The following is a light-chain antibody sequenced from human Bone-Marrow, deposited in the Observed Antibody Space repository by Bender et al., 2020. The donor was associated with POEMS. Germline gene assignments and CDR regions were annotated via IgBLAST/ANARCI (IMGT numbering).Light chain of an antibody. CDR2: EVN. V-gene: IGLV2-23*02. J-gene: IGLJ3*02. CDR3: CSYAGANIWV. CDR1: SSDVGTYSL. Sequence: QSALTQPASVSGSPGQSITISCTGTSSDVGTYSLVSWYQQHPGRATKLMIFEVNKRPSGVSNRFSGSKSADTASLTISGLEAEDEANYRCCSYAGANIWVFGGGTKLTVL.